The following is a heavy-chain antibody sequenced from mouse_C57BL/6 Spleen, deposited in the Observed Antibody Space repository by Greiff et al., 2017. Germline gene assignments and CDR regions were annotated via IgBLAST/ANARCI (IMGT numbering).Heavy chain of an antibody. J-gene: IGHJ4*01. CDR1: GYTFTSYW. CDR3: ALDCLCYSYGSYYAMDY. Sequence: QVQLQQPGAELVKPGASVKVSCKASGYTFTSYWMNWVKQRPGQGLEWIGRIHPSDSDTNYNQKFKCKATLTVNKSSSTAYMQLSSLTSVDSAVYYCALDCLCYSYGSYYAMDYWGQGTSVTVSS. V-gene: IGHV1-74*01. D-gene: IGHD2-12*01. CDR2: IHPSDSDT.